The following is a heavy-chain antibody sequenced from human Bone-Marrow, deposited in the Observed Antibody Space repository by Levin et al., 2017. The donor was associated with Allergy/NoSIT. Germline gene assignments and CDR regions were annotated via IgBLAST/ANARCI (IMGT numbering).Heavy chain of an antibody. V-gene: IGHV4-39*07. D-gene: IGHD3-9*01. Sequence: SQTLSLPCTVSGDSISSSNYYWGWIRQPPGKGLEWIGSIYYSGNTYYNPSLKSRLTISVDTSKNQFSLKLRSVTAADTAVYYCARAGRYDYWGQGTLVTVSS. J-gene: IGHJ4*02. CDR1: GDSISSSNYY. CDR2: IYYSGNT. CDR3: ARAGRYDY.